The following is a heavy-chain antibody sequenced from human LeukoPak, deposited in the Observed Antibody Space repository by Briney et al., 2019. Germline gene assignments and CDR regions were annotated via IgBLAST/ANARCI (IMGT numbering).Heavy chain of an antibody. J-gene: IGHJ6*03. V-gene: IGHV3-21*01. CDR1: EFTLIRYI. D-gene: IGHD6-25*01. CDR3: ATGRNTTTSGLGMDV. CDR2: ISSSSTYT. Sequence: GGSLRLSCAASEFTLIRYIMNWVGQAPRKGLEGVSFISSSSTYTYYADSVRGRFTVSRDNAKNSLYLQMNSLRDEDTALYYCATGRNTTTSGLGMDVWGKGTTVTVSS.